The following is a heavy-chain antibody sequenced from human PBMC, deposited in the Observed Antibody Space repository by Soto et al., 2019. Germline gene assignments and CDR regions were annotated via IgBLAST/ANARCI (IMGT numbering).Heavy chain of an antibody. V-gene: IGHV2-5*02. CDR1: GFSLSTSRVG. CDR3: AHSVGIAAAETYYYYYYYMDV. J-gene: IGHJ6*03. D-gene: IGHD6-13*01. Sequence: SGPTLVYPTQTLRMNCTFSGFSLSTSRVGVGWIRQPPGKALEWLALIYWDDDKRYSPSLKSRLTITKDTSKNQVVLTMTNMDPVDTATYYCAHSVGIAAAETYYYYYYYMDVWGKGTTVTVSS. CDR2: IYWDDDK.